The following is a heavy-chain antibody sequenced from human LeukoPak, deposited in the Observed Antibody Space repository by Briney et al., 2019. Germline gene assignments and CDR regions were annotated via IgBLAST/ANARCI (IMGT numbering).Heavy chain of an antibody. V-gene: IGHV1-69*13. CDR3: ARADYDLASLRLDVFDM. D-gene: IGHD4-17*01. CDR2: AIPIFGTT. J-gene: IGHJ3*02. CDR1: GGTLSGYS. Sequence: SVKVSCKASGGTLSGYSMNWVRQAPGQGLEWMGGAIPIFGTTKYAQKFQGRVTITADDSTDTANMELRSLRSEDTAVYYCARADYDLASLRLDVFDMWGQGTMVTVSS.